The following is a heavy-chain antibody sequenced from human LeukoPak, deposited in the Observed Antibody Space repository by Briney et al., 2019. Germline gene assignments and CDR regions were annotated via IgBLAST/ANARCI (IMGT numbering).Heavy chain of an antibody. J-gene: IGHJ4*02. Sequence: GGSLRLSCAASGFTLSTYAMSWVRQTPGKGLEWVAATSSSDAGTYHADSVRGRFTISRDNSKNTLYLQMNSLRAEDTAVYYCAKGMVRGVILKGFDYWGQGTLVTVSS. V-gene: IGHV3-23*01. CDR1: GFTLSTYA. CDR3: AKGMVRGVILKGFDY. CDR2: TSSSDAGT. D-gene: IGHD3-10*01.